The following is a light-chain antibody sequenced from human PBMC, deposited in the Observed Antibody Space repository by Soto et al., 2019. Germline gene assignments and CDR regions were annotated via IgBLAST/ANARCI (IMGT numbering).Light chain of an antibody. J-gene: IGKJ1*01. CDR2: AAS. CDR1: QGISSY. V-gene: IGKV1-8*01. CDR3: QQYNSYAWT. Sequence: NRVTKSPSSLSASPGDRVTITCRASQGISSYLAWYQQKPGKAPKLLIYAASTLQSGVPSRFSGSGSGTEFTLTISSLQSEDFATYYCQQYNSYAWTFGQGTKVDIK.